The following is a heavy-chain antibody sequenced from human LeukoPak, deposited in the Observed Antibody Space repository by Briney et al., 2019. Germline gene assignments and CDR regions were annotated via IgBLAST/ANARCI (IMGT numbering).Heavy chain of an antibody. CDR1: GDSISSGYY. Sequence: PSETLSLTCAVSGDSISSGYYWGWIRQPPGKGLEWIGSIYHSGITYYNPSLKSRVTISVDTSKKQFSLRLSSVTAADTAVYYCARTPWNRDTLFDYWGQGTLVTVSS. CDR3: ARTPWNRDTLFDY. CDR2: IYHSGIT. V-gene: IGHV4-38-2*01. J-gene: IGHJ4*02. D-gene: IGHD1-1*01.